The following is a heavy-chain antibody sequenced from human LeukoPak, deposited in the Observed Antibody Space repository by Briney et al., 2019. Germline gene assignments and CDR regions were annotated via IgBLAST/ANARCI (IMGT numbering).Heavy chain of an antibody. J-gene: IGHJ4*02. CDR1: GGSISSSSYY. CDR2: INHSGST. D-gene: IGHD6-19*01. CDR3: ARGPPLYSSGWYAGY. V-gene: IGHV4-39*07. Sequence: SETLSLTCTVSGGSISSSSYYWGWIRQPPGKGLEWIGEINHSGSTNYNPSLKSRVTISVDTSKNQFSLKLSSVTAADTAVYYCARGPPLYSSGWYAGYWGQGTLVTVSS.